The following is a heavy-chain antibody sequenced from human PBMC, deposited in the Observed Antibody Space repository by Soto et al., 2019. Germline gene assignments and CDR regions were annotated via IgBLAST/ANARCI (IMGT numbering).Heavy chain of an antibody. CDR1: GFTFSSYA. Sequence: GGALRLSCAASGFTFSSYAISWVRQAPGKGLEWVSAISVSGGSTYYADSVKGRFTISRDNSKNTPYLQMNSLRAEDTAVYYGAKDQGWHSSGWFDPWGQGTLVTVSS. CDR3: AKDQGWHSSGWFDP. CDR2: ISVSGGST. D-gene: IGHD6-19*01. J-gene: IGHJ5*02. V-gene: IGHV3-23*01.